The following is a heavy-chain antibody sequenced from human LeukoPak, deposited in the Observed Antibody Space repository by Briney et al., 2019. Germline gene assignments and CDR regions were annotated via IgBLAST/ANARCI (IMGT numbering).Heavy chain of an antibody. D-gene: IGHD6-19*01. CDR3: AKSGAIAGPYSSGWYGRDYFDY. V-gene: IGHV3-21*04. CDR1: GFTFSSYS. J-gene: IGHJ4*02. Sequence: RGGSLRLSCAASGFTFSSYSMNWVRQAPGKGLEWVSSISSSSSYIYYADSVKGRFTISRDNSKNSLYLQMNSLRTEDTALYYCAKSGAIAGPYSSGWYGRDYFDYWGQGTLVTVSS. CDR2: ISSSSSYI.